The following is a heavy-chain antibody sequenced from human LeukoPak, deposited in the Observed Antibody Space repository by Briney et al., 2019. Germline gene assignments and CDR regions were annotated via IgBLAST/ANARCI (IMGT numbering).Heavy chain of an antibody. J-gene: IGHJ4*02. Sequence: PGGSLRLSCAASGFTFSSYAMNWVRQAPGKGLEWVSTIRGSGDITYYADSVKGRFTISRDNSKNTLYLQISSLRAEDTAIYYCAKDGISGWYGNPFDFWGQGILVTGSS. CDR3: AKDGISGWYGNPFDF. D-gene: IGHD6-19*01. V-gene: IGHV3-23*01. CDR1: GFTFSSYA. CDR2: IRGSGDIT.